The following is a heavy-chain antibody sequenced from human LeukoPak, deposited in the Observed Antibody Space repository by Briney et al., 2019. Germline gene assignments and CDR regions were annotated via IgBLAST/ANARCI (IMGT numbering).Heavy chain of an antibody. V-gene: IGHV4-59*01. D-gene: IGHD5-12*01. CDR3: ASTRGLRGNWFDP. CDR1: GGSISSYY. Sequence: PSETLSLTCTVSGGSISSYYWSWIRQPPGKGLEWIGYIYYSGSTNYNPSLKSRVTISVDTSKNQFSLKLSSVTAADTAVYYCASTRGLRGNWFDPWGQGTLVTVSS. J-gene: IGHJ5*02. CDR2: IYYSGST.